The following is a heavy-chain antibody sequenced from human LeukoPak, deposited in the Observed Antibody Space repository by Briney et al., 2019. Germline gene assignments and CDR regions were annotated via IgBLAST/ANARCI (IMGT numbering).Heavy chain of an antibody. D-gene: IGHD6-19*01. CDR1: GGSISSSSYY. V-gene: IGHV4-39*07. CDR3: ARVDSSGRRYYFDY. J-gene: IGHJ4*02. Sequence: SETLSLTCTVSGGSISSSSYYWGWIRQPPGKGLEWIGSIYYSGSTYYNPSLKSRVTISVDTSKNQFSLKLSSVTAADTAVYYCARVDSSGRRYYFDYWGQGTLVTVSS. CDR2: IYYSGST.